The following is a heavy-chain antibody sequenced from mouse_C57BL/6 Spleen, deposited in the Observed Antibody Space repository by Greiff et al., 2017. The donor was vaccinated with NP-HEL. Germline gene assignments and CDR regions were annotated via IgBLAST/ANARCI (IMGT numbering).Heavy chain of an antibody. CDR3: ARRVTTDWYFDV. CDR1: GFTFSSYA. Sequence: EVMLVESGGGLVKPGGSLKLSCAASGFTFSSYAMSWVRQTPEKRLEWVATISDGGSYTYYPDNVKGRFTISRDNAKNNLYLQMSHLKSEDTAMYYCARRVTTDWYFDVWGTGTTVTVSS. J-gene: IGHJ1*03. D-gene: IGHD2-2*01. V-gene: IGHV5-4*03. CDR2: ISDGGSYT.